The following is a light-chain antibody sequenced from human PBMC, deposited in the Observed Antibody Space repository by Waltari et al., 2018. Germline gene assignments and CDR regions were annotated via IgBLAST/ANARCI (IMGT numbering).Light chain of an antibody. CDR3: CSYAGGSTFVV. CDR2: EVN. Sequence: QSALTPPSSLSGSPGQSLTISCTGTSRDVGYYNLVSWYQQHPGKAPKLMIYEVNKRPSGVSNRFSASKSGNTASLTISGLQAEDEADYHCCSYAGGSTFVVFGGGTKLTVL. CDR1: SRDVGYYNL. J-gene: IGLJ2*01. V-gene: IGLV2-23*02.